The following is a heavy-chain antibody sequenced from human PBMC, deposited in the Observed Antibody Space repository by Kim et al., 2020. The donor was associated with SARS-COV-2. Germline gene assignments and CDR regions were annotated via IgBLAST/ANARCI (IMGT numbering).Heavy chain of an antibody. CDR1: GFTFSTYW. D-gene: IGHD6-19*01. V-gene: IGHV3-74*01. CDR2: INSDGSST. CDR3: AKPIAVTGTGGFHP. J-gene: IGHJ5*02. Sequence: GGSLRLSCAASGFTFSTYWMHWVRQAPGKGLVWVSRINSDGSSTSYADSVKGRFTISRDNAKNTLYLQMNSLRVEDTAVYYCAKPIAVTGTGGFHPWGQGTLVTVSS.